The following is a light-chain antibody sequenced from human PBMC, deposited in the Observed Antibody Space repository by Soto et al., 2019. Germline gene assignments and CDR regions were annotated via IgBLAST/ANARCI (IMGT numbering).Light chain of an antibody. CDR3: HQYGRSHRGT. V-gene: IGKV3-20*01. CDR1: QSVTSNY. CDR2: GTS. Sequence: DIVLTQSPGTLSLSPGERATLSCRASQSVTSNYLAWYQQKPGQAPRLLMYGTSSRATGIPDRFSGSGSGTGFTLSISRLEPEDFAGYYCHQYGRSHRGTVGQGTEV. J-gene: IGKJ1*01.